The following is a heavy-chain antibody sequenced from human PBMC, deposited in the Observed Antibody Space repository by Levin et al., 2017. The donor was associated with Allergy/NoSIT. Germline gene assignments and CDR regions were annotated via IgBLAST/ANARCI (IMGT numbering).Heavy chain of an antibody. CDR1: DSSISSGYN. V-gene: IGHV4-38-2*02. D-gene: IGHD6-13*01. Sequence: GSLRLSCTVSDSSISSGYNWGWIRQPPGKGLEWIGNVYHTGSAYYNPSLKSRVTLLVDRPTNRFSLKLSSVTAADTAVYFCAGQRAAVGAFDYWGQGALVTVSS. CDR3: AGQRAAVGAFDY. CDR2: VYHTGSA. J-gene: IGHJ4*02.